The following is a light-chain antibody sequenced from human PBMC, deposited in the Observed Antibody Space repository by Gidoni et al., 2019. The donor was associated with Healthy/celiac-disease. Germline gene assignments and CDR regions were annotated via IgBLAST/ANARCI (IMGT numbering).Light chain of an antibody. V-gene: IGKV1-5*03. CDR1: QSISSW. CDR2: KAS. Sequence: IQITKSPSTLSASVGDRVTITCRASQSISSWLAWYKQNPGKAPKLLIYKASSLESGVPSRFSGSGSGTEFTLTISSLQLDVFATYYCQQYNSKGTFGPGTKVDIK. CDR3: QQYNSKGT. J-gene: IGKJ3*01.